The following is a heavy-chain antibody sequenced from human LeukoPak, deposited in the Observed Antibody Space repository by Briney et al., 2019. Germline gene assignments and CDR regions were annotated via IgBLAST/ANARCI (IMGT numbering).Heavy chain of an antibody. CDR2: IYTSGST. J-gene: IGHJ3*02. V-gene: IGHV4-61*02. Sequence: PSQTLSLTCTVSGGSISSGSYYWSWIRQPAGKGLEWIGRIYTSGSTNYNPSLKSRVTISVDTSKNQFSLKLSSVTAADTAVYYCARAEAVVTPFFDIWGQGTMVTVSS. CDR3: ARAEAVVTPFFDI. CDR1: GGSISSGSYY. D-gene: IGHD4-23*01.